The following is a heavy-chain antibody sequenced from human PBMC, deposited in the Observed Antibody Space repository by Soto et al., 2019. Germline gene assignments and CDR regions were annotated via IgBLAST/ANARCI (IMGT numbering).Heavy chain of an antibody. CDR2: INPNSGGT. D-gene: IGHD6-6*01. Sequence: ALVKVSCKASGYTFTGYYMHWVRQAPGQGLEWMGWINPNSGGTNYAQKFQGRVTMTRDTSISTAYMELSRLRSDDTAVYYCAREVRQLVRRDYYYGMDVWGQGTTVTVSS. CDR1: GYTFTGYY. V-gene: IGHV1-2*02. CDR3: AREVRQLVRRDYYYGMDV. J-gene: IGHJ6*02.